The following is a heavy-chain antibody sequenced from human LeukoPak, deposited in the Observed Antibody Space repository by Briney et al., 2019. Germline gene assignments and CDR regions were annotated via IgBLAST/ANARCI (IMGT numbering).Heavy chain of an antibody. J-gene: IGHJ2*01. CDR1: GGSISSGSYY. D-gene: IGHD6-13*01. CDR3: ARDSSWPSPEWYFDL. CDR2: IYTSGST. V-gene: IGHV4-61*02. Sequence: SETLSLTCTVSGGSISSGSYYWSWIRQPAGKGLEWIGRIYTSGSTNYNPSLKSRVTISVDTSKNQFSLKLSSVTAADTAVYYCARDSSWPSPEWYFDLWGRGTLVTVSS.